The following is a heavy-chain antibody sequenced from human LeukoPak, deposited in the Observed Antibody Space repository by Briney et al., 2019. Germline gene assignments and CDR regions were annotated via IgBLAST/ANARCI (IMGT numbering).Heavy chain of an antibody. J-gene: IGHJ4*02. CDR3: AKLPMYHYDSSGYYYFEY. D-gene: IGHD3-22*01. Sequence: GGSLRLSCAASGFTFSSYAMTWVRQAPGKGLEWVSSISGSGSRTYYADSVKGRFTISRDNSKNTLYLQMNSLRAEDTAVYYCAKLPMYHYDSSGYYYFEYWGQGTLVTVSS. V-gene: IGHV3-23*01. CDR2: ISGSGSRT. CDR1: GFTFSSYA.